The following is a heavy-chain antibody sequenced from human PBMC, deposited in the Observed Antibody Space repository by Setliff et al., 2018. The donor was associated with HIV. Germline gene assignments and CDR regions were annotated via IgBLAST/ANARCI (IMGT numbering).Heavy chain of an antibody. V-gene: IGHV4-39*07. CDR1: GGSISSGSYY. J-gene: IGHJ6*02. CDR2: IYYSGST. Sequence: TSETLSLTCTVSGGSISSGSYYWSWIRQPAGKGLEWIGSIYYSGSTYYNPSLKSRVTISVDTSKNQFSLNLTSVTAADTAVYYCAQLTPRTHYFYGMDVWGQGTTVTVSS. CDR3: AQLTPRTHYFYGMDV.